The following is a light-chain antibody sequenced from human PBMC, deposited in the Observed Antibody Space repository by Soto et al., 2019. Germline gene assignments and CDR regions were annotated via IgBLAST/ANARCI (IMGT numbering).Light chain of an antibody. V-gene: IGKV4-1*01. CDR3: QQYYSTPWT. Sequence: DIVMTQSPDSLAVSLDERATINCKSSQSVLFSSNNKNYLAWYQQKPGQPPKLLIHWASIRESGVPDRFSGSGSGTDFTLTINSLQAEDVAVYYCQQYYSTPWTFGQGTKVDI. CDR1: QSVLFSSNNKNY. J-gene: IGKJ1*01. CDR2: WAS.